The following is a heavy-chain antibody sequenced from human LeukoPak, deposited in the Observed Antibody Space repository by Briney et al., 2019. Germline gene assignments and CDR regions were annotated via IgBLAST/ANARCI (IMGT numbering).Heavy chain of an antibody. CDR3: ARDLYGDSVGLYYYYYMDV. D-gene: IGHD4-17*01. CDR1: GYTFTSYG. V-gene: IGHV1-2*02. J-gene: IGHJ6*03. Sequence: GASVKVSCKASGYTFTSYGISWVRQAPGQGLEWMGWINPNSGGTNYAQKFQGRVTMTRDTSISTAYMELSRLRSDDTALYYCARDLYGDSVGLYYYYYMDVWGKGTTVTISS. CDR2: INPNSGGT.